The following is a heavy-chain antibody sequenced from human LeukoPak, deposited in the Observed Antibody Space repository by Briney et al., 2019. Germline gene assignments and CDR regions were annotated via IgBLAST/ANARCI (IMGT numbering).Heavy chain of an antibody. Sequence: SETLSLTCTVSGGSLSSGGYFWSWIRQHPGKGLEWIGYIYYSGSTYYNPSLKSRVTISVDTSKNQFSPRLSSVTAADTAVYYCASLRNKVFEDWGQGTLVTVSS. CDR1: GGSLSSGGYF. V-gene: IGHV4-31*03. D-gene: IGHD1/OR15-1a*01. J-gene: IGHJ4*02. CDR3: ASLRNKVFED. CDR2: IYYSGST.